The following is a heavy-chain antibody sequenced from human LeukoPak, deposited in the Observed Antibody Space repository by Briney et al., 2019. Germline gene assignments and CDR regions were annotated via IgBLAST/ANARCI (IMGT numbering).Heavy chain of an antibody. CDR1: GFTFSSYA. CDR3: AKGGGKHIVATIRLGFAY. V-gene: IGHV3-23*01. Sequence: TGGSLRLSCAASGFTFSSYAMSWVRQAPGKGLEWVSVISGSGGNTYYADSVKGRLTISRDNSKNTLYLQMNSLRAEDTAVYYCAKGGGKHIVATIRLGFAYWGQGTLVTVSS. J-gene: IGHJ4*02. CDR2: ISGSGGNT. D-gene: IGHD5-12*01.